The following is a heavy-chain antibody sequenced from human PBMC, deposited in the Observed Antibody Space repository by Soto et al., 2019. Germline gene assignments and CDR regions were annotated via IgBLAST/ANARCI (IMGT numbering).Heavy chain of an antibody. CDR2: IIPIFGTA. D-gene: IGHD3-3*01. Sequence: SVKVSCKASGGTFISYAISWVRQAPGQGLERMGGIIPIFGTANYAQKFQGRVTITADESTSTAYMELSSLRSEDTAVYYCARATTIFGVVPDYYYYGMDVRGQGTTVTVSS. V-gene: IGHV1-69*13. CDR1: GGTFISYA. CDR3: ARATTIFGVVPDYYYYGMDV. J-gene: IGHJ6*02.